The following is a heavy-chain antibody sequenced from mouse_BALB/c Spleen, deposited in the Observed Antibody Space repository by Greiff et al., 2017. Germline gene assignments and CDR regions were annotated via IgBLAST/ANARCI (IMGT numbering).Heavy chain of an antibody. Sequence: QVQLQQSGPELVKPGASVRISCKASGYTFTSYYIHWVKQRPGQGLEWIGWIYPGNVNTKYNEKFKGKATLTADKSSSTAYMQLSSLTSEDSAVYFCARGDLLWLPFDYWGQGTTLTVSS. CDR3: ARGDLLWLPFDY. CDR1: GYTFTSYY. CDR2: IYPGNVNT. J-gene: IGHJ2*01. V-gene: IGHV1S56*01. D-gene: IGHD2-2*01.